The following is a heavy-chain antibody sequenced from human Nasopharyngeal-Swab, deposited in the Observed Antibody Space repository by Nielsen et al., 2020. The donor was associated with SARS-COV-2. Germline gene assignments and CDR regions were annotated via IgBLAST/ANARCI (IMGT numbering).Heavy chain of an antibody. CDR2: INPSGGST. V-gene: IGHV1-46*01. CDR3: ARAFRDGYNYGY. Sequence: WVRQAPRQGLEWMGIINPSGGSTSYAQKFQGRVTMTRDTSTSTVYMELSSQRSEDTAVYYCARAFRDGYNYGYWGQGTLVTVSS. D-gene: IGHD5-24*01. J-gene: IGHJ4*02.